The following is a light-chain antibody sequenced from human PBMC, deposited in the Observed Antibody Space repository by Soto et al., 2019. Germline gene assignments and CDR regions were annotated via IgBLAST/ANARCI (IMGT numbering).Light chain of an antibody. J-gene: IGKJ1*01. V-gene: IGKV3-20*01. CDR2: GAS. CDR3: QHYSSSRT. CDR1: QSFSSSY. Sequence: EIVLTQSPGTLSLSPGERATLSCRASQSFSSSYLAWYQQKPGQAPRLLIYGASSMATGMPDRCSGSGSGTDFTLTISRLEPEDFAVYYCQHYSSSRTFGQGTKVEIK.